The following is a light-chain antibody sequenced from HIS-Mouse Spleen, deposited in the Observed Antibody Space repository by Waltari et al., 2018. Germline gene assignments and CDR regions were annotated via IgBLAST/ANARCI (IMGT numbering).Light chain of an antibody. V-gene: IGLV2-14*03. J-gene: IGLJ2*01. Sequence: QSALTQPASVSGSPGQSITISCTGTSSDVGGYNYVSWYQQHPGKAPKLMIYDVSNRPSGVSTPFSGSKSGNTASLTISGLQAEDEADYYCSSYTSSSFNVVFGGGTKLTVL. CDR2: DVS. CDR1: SSDVGGYNY. CDR3: SSYTSSSFNVV.